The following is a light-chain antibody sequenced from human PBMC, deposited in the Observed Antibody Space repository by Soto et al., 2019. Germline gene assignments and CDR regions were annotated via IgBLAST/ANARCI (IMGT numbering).Light chain of an antibody. CDR2: DAS. V-gene: IGKV3-11*01. Sequence: ATXSCRDSQSVSSYLAWYQQKPGQAPRLLIYDASNRATGIPARFSASRSGTDFTLTIISREPEDFAVYSCQQHNSWLITFGQGTRLEIK. CDR3: QQHNSWLIT. J-gene: IGKJ5*01. CDR1: QSVSSY.